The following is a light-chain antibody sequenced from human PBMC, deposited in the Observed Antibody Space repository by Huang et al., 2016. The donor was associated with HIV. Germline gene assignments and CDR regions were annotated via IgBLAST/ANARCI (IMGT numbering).Light chain of an antibody. Sequence: EIVMTQSPATLSVSPGERATLSCRASQSVSANVAWYQQKPGQAPRRLIYGASTRATGLPARFSGGGSGTEFTLTISSLQSEDFAFYYYQQYDNWPLTFGPGTKVDIK. J-gene: IGKJ3*01. CDR3: QQYDNWPLT. V-gene: IGKV3-15*01. CDR2: GAS. CDR1: QSVSAN.